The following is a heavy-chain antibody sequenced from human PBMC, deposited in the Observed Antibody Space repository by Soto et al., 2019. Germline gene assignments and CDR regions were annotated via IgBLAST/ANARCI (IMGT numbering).Heavy chain of an antibody. D-gene: IGHD6-13*01. Sequence: DWVRQAPGKGLEWVGRIRKKPNDYTTEYAASVKGRFTISRDDSKNSLYLQMDSLETGDTAVYYCTRAQRGISSTLDYWGQGTLVTVSS. J-gene: IGHJ4*02. CDR3: TRAQRGISSTLDY. CDR2: IRKKPNDYTT. V-gene: IGHV3-72*01.